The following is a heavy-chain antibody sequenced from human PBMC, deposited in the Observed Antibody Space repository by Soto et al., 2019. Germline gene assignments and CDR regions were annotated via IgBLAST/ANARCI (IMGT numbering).Heavy chain of an antibody. CDR1: GYTFTGYY. D-gene: IGHD2-15*01. J-gene: IGHJ6*02. V-gene: IGHV1-2*04. CDR3: ARDLRVVVAAIMGDYYYYYGMDV. CDR2: INPNSGGT. Sequence: ASVKVSFKASGYTFTGYYMHWVRQAPGQGLEWMGWINPNSGGTNYAQKFQGWVTMTRDTSISTAYMELSRLRSDDTAVYYCARDLRVVVAAIMGDYYYYYGMDVWGQGTTVTVSS.